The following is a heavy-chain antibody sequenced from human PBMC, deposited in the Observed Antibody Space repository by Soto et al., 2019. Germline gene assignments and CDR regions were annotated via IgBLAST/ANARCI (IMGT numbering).Heavy chain of an antibody. D-gene: IGHD3-10*01. J-gene: IGHJ4*02. CDR3: ARHNDGSGSTYFDY. V-gene: IGHV4-59*08. Sequence: QVQLQESGPGLVKPSETLSLTCTVSGGSISSYYWSWIRQPPGKGLEWIGYIYYSGSTNYNPSLKSRVTIPVATSKNHFSLKLNSMTAADTAVYYCARHNDGSGSTYFDYWGQGTLVTVSS. CDR2: IYYSGST. CDR1: GGSISSYY.